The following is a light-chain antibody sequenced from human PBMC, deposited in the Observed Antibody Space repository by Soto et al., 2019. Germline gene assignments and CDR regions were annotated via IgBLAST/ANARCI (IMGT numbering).Light chain of an antibody. CDR3: QQGSDWPPT. CDR2: DAS. CDR1: QNIRST. Sequence: EIVLTQSPATLSLSPGERATLSCRASQNIRSTLAWYQQKPGQAPRLLIYDASHRTTGIPARFSGGGSGTDFTLTISSLEPEDFALYFCQQGSDWPPTFGQGTRLEIK. V-gene: IGKV3-11*01. J-gene: IGKJ5*01.